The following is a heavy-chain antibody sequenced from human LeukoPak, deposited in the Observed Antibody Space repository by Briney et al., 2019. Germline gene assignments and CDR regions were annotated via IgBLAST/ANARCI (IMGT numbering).Heavy chain of an antibody. CDR2: ISSSSSYT. J-gene: IGHJ3*02. D-gene: IGHD3-10*01. CDR3: ARDDSLWFGELLSSAFDI. V-gene: IGHV3-11*05. Sequence: GGSLRLSCAASGFTFSDYYTSWIRQAPGKGLEWVSYISSSSSYTNYADSVKGRFTISRDNAKNSLYLQMNSLRAEDTAVYYCARDDSLWFGELLSSAFDIWGQGTMVTVSS. CDR1: GFTFSDYY.